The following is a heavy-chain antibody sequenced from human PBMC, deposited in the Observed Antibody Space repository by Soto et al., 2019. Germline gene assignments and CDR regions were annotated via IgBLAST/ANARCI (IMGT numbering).Heavy chain of an antibody. CDR3: ARDLYYYDSSGYYSRGGGYYGMDV. CDR2: IYHSGST. CDR1: GGSISSSNW. J-gene: IGHJ6*02. D-gene: IGHD3-22*01. Sequence: PSETLSLTCAVSGGSISSSNWWSWVRQPPGKGLEWIGEIYHSGSTNYNPSLKSRVTISVDKSKNQFSLKLSSVTAADTAVYYCARDLYYYDSSGYYSRGGGYYGMDVWGQGTTVTVSS. V-gene: IGHV4-4*02.